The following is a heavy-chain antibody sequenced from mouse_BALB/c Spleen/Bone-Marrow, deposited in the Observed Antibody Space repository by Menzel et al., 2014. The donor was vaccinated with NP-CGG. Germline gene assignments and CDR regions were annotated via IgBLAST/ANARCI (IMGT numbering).Heavy chain of an antibody. CDR3: TRQGFAC. CDR1: GYTFSSYW. Sequence: RVESGASVKISCKATGYTFSSYWIEWVKQRPGHGLEWIGEILPGSGNTHYNEKFKGKATFTADTSSNTAYMQLSSLTSEDSAVYYCTRQGFACWGQGTLVTVSA. CDR2: ILPGSGNT. V-gene: IGHV1-9*01. J-gene: IGHJ3*01.